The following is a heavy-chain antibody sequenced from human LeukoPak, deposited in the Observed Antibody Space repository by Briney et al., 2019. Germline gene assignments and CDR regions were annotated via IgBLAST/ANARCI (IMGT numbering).Heavy chain of an antibody. J-gene: IGHJ5*02. CDR2: IIPIFGTA. CDR3: AGSGSNYVPNWFDP. CDR1: GYTFTSYG. Sequence: ASVKVSCKASGYTFTSYGISWVRQAPGQGLEWMGGIIPIFGTANYAQKFQGRVTITTDESTSTAYMELSSLRSEDTAVYYCAGSGSNYVPNWFDPWGQGTLVTVSS. V-gene: IGHV1-69*05. D-gene: IGHD4-11*01.